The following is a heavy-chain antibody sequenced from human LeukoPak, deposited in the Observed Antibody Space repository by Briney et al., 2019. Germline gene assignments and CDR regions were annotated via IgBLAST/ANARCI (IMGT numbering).Heavy chain of an antibody. J-gene: IGHJ6*02. V-gene: IGHV4-4*07. CDR1: GGSISSYY. D-gene: IGHD6-6*01. Sequence: SETLSLTCTVPGGSISSYYWSWIRHPAGKGLERIGRIYTCRSTNYNPDLKSRVTMSVDTSKTQSSMKLSSVTAADTVVYYCGSSSGPGADGMDVWGQGTTVTVSS. CDR3: GSSSGPGADGMDV. CDR2: IYTCRST.